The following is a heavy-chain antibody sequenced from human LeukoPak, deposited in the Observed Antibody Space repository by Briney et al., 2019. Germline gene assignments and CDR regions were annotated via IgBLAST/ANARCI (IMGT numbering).Heavy chain of an antibody. Sequence: GGSLRLSCAVSGFSVSGYWMTWVRQAPGKGREGVANIKQEGSEKNYVDSVKGRFTISRDNAENSLFLQMNSLRVEDTAVYYCAREWQGGIAAAGTRIEGDYWGQGTLVAVSS. V-gene: IGHV3-7*01. CDR3: AREWQGGIAAAGTRIEGDY. CDR1: GFSVSGYW. CDR2: IKQEGSEK. J-gene: IGHJ4*02. D-gene: IGHD6-13*01.